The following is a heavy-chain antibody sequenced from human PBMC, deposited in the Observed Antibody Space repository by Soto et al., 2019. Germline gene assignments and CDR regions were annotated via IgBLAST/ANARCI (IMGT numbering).Heavy chain of an antibody. Sequence: PMRLSCVASWFTFIGFAMHWVRQASGKGLEWVGRIRSKANSYATAYAASVKGRFTISRDDSKNTAYLQMNSLKTEDTAVYYCTISSGYWGQGTLVTVSS. CDR1: WFTFIGFA. V-gene: IGHV3-73*01. J-gene: IGHJ4*02. CDR2: IRSKANSYAT. CDR3: TISSGY. D-gene: IGHD6-19*01.